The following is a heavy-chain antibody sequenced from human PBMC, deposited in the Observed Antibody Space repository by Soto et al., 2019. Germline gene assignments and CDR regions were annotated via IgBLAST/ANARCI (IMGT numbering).Heavy chain of an antibody. CDR2: IYDSGTT. CDR3: ARLGRTSTAVTYHSLDS. D-gene: IGHD2-2*01. V-gene: IGHV4-59*08. Sequence: TSETLSLTRTLPDASSKNHYWRRLRQPPRRGLEWIAYIYDSGTTNYNPSLRGRVTISKDTSKNRCSLKLSSVTAADTAVYYCARLGRTSTAVTYHSLDSWGQGTLVTVSS. J-gene: IGHJ4*02. CDR1: DASSKNHY.